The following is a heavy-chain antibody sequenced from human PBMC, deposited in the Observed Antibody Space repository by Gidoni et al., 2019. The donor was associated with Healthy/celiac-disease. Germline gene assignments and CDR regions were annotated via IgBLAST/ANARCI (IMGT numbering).Heavy chain of an antibody. CDR1: GFSLSTSGVG. Sequence: TXXXSGPTLVKPTQTLTLTCTFSGFSLSTSGVGVGWIRQPPGKALEWLALIYWDDDKRYRPSLKSRLTITKDTSKNQVVLTMTNMDPXDTXXXYCXXRHRLXEAXXXSTXXSNYXXYGXXXWGXXTT. J-gene: IGHJ6*01. CDR3: XXRHRLXEAXXXSTXXSNYXXYGXXX. V-gene: IGHV2-5*02. D-gene: IGHD2-2*01. CDR2: IYWDDDK.